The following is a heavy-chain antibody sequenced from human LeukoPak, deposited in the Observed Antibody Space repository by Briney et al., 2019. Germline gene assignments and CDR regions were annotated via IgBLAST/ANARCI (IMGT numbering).Heavy chain of an antibody. J-gene: IGHJ6*03. D-gene: IGHD3-10*01. CDR2: INHSGST. Sequence: TSETLSLTCTVYGGSFSDYYWNWIRQPPGEGLEWIGEINHSGSTNYNPSLKSRVTISVDTSKNQFSLKLSSVTAADTAVYYCARQALLWFGQRGKGYMDVWGKGTTVTVSS. V-gene: IGHV4-34*01. CDR3: ARQALLWFGQRGKGYMDV. CDR1: GGSFSDYY.